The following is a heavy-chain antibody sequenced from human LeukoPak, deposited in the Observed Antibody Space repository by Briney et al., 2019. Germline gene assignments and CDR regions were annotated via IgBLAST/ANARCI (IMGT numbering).Heavy chain of an antibody. V-gene: IGHV4-31*03. CDR1: GGSISSGGYY. J-gene: IGHJ6*02. CDR3: ARGVGALTYYYYYYGMDV. D-gene: IGHD3-9*01. Sequence: SQTLSPTCTVSGGSISSGGYYWSWIRQHPGKGLEWIGYIYYSGSTYYNPSLKSRVTISVDTSKNQFSLKLSSVTAADTAVYYCARGVGALTYYYYYYGMDVRGQGTTVTVSS. CDR2: IYYSGST.